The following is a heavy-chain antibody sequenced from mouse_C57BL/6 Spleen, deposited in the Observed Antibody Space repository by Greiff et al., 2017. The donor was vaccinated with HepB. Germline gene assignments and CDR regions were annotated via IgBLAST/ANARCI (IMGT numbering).Heavy chain of an antibody. Sequence: DVMLVESGGGLVKPGGSLKLSCAASGFTFSSYAMSWVRQTPEKRLEWVATISDGGSYTYYPDNVKGRFTISRDNAKNNLYLQMSHLKSEDTAMYYCARDEAYYSNYVGAMDYWGQGTSVTVSS. CDR2: ISDGGSYT. CDR3: ARDEAYYSNYVGAMDY. V-gene: IGHV5-4*01. J-gene: IGHJ4*01. CDR1: GFTFSSYA. D-gene: IGHD2-5*01.